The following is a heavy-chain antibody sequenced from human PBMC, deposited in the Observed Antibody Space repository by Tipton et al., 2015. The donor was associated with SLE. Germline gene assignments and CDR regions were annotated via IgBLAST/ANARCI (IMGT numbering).Heavy chain of an antibody. CDR1: GFTFSDYW. Sequence: SLRLSCAASGFTFSDYWMSWVRQAPGKGLEWVANIKQDGSEKYYVDSVKGRFTISRDNAKNSLYLQMNSLRAEDTAVYYCTRGLRGYNYGPFDYWGQGTLVTVSS. D-gene: IGHD5-18*01. J-gene: IGHJ4*02. CDR2: IKQDGSEK. CDR3: TRGLRGYNYGPFDY. V-gene: IGHV3-7*04.